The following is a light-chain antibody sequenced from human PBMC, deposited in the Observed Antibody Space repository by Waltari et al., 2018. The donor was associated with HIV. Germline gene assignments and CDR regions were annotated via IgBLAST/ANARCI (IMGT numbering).Light chain of an antibody. CDR1: QSLLNSFNNMNY. J-gene: IGKJ1*01. CDR2: WAS. V-gene: IGKV4-1*01. Sequence: DIAVTQSPDALAVSLGERATINCKSSQSLLNSFNNMNYLAWYQQRPGRPPKLLIYWASTRESGVPDRFSGSGSGTDFTLTIGSLQAEDVAVYYCQQYYDTPWTFGQGTKVEIK. CDR3: QQYYDTPWT.